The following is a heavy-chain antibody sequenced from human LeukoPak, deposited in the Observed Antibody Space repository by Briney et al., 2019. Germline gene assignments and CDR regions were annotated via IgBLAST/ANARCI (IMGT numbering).Heavy chain of an antibody. CDR2: ISGSGGST. CDR3: AKDSYYYGSGSYYSAPYYFDY. CDR1: GFTFSSYA. Sequence: GGSLRLSCAASGFTFSSYAMSWVRQAPGKGLGWVSAISGSGGSTYYADSVKGRFTISRDNSKDTLYLQMNSLRAEDTAVYYCAKDSYYYGSGSYYSAPYYFDYWGQGTLVTVSS. J-gene: IGHJ4*02. D-gene: IGHD3-10*01. V-gene: IGHV3-23*01.